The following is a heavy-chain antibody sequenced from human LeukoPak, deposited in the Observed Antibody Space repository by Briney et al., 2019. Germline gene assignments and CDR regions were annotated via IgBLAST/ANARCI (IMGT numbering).Heavy chain of an antibody. Sequence: GGSLRLSCAASGSYLMHWVRQAPGKGLVWVSHINSDGSWTSYADSVKGRFTISRDNAKNSLYLQMNSLRAEDTAVYYCARRLVIAAAGTGYFDYWGQGTLVTVSS. CDR3: ARRLVIAAAGTGYFDY. CDR1: GSYL. V-gene: IGHV3-74*01. CDR2: INSDGSWT. D-gene: IGHD6-13*01. J-gene: IGHJ4*02.